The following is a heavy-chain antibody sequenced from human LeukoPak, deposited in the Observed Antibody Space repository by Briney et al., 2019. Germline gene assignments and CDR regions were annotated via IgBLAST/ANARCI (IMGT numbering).Heavy chain of an antibody. V-gene: IGHV4-59*01. CDR3: ARARRSYARPDAFDI. Sequence: SETLSLTCTVSGGSMSNYYWSWIRQPPGKGLEWIGYTYYSGTTNYNPSLKSRVTISIDTSKNQFSLKLSSVTAADTAVYYCARARRSYARPDAFDIWGQGTMVTVSS. D-gene: IGHD2-2*01. CDR2: TYYSGTT. CDR1: GGSMSNYY. J-gene: IGHJ3*02.